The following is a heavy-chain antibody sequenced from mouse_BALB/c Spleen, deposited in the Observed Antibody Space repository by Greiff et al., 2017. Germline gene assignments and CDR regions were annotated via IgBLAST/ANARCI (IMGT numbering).Heavy chain of an antibody. J-gene: IGHJ4*01. CDR3: ARDWDYAMDY. Sequence: EVHLVESGGGLVKPGGSLKLSCAASGFAFSSYDMSWVRQTPEKRLEWVAYISSGGGSTYYPDTVKGRFTISRDNAKNTLYLQMSSLKSEDTAMYYCARDWDYAMDYWGQGTSVTVSS. CDR2: ISSGGGST. CDR1: GFAFSSYD. V-gene: IGHV5-12-1*01. D-gene: IGHD4-1*01.